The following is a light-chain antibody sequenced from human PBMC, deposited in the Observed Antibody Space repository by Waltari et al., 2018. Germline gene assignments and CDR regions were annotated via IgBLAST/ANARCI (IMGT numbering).Light chain of an antibody. V-gene: IGKV1-5*03. CDR1: QTINNW. CDR3: QQFSSFPWT. J-gene: IGKJ1*01. CDR2: KAS. Sequence: DIQMTQSPSSLSASVGDRVTITCRASQTINNWLAWYQQKPGKAPKLLIYKASTLESGVPSRFSGSGSATEFTLTISSLQPGDFATYYCQQFSSFPWTFGHGTKVEIK.